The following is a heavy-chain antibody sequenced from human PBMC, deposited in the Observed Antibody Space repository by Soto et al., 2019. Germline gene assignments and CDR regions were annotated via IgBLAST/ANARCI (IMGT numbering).Heavy chain of an antibody. CDR2: IYHAGSP. CDR3: ARGSSFRGDFDV. J-gene: IGHJ3*01. V-gene: IGHV4-4*02. D-gene: IGHD2-21*01. Sequence: HLQESGPGLVKPSGTLSLTCGVSGGSVISSSWWTWVRQSPEKGLEWIGEIYHAGSPNYNPSSQSRINISSDRSKNTFSLRLTSVTAADAAIYYCARGSSFRGDFDVWGQGTTVTVSS. CDR1: GGSVISSSW.